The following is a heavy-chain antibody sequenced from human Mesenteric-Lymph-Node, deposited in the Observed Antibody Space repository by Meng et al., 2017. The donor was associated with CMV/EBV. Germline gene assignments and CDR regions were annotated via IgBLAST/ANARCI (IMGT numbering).Heavy chain of an antibody. J-gene: IGHJ4*02. CDR1: GYSITSGYF. D-gene: IGHD2-2*02. V-gene: IGHV4-38-2*02. CDR3: ARDRMGCSTTSCYTHDC. Sequence: SETLSLTCTVSGYSITSGYFWAWIRQPPGKGLEWIGNIYNSGSTYYNPSFKSRVTMSVDTSKNQFSLRLSSVTAADTAVYYCARDRMGCSTTSCYTHDCWGQGMLVTVSS. CDR2: IYNSGST.